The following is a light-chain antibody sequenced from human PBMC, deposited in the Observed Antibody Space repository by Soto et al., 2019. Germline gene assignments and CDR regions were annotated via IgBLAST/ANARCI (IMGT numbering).Light chain of an antibody. CDR1: QSVSSN. J-gene: IGKJ1*01. CDR3: QQNTTWPRT. Sequence: EIGMTQSPDTLSVSPGERATLSCRASQSVSSNLAWYQQKPGQAPRLLIYGASTRATGVPARFSGSGSGTEFTLTISSLQSEDFAVYYCQQNTTWPRTFGQGTKVEIK. CDR2: GAS. V-gene: IGKV3-15*01.